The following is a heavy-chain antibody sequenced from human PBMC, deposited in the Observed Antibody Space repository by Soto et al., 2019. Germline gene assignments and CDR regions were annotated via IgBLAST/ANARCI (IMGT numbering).Heavy chain of an antibody. D-gene: IGHD3-10*01. CDR2: IYYTGTT. J-gene: IGHJ6*02. Sequence: SETLSLTCTVSGGSITSYFVYWSRQPPGKGLEWIGNIYYTGTTYHNPSLKSRVTISLDMSKNQFSLKLSSVTAADTAVYYCARDAGSGYYYYYGMDVWGQGTTVT. CDR3: ARDAGSGYYYYYGMDV. V-gene: IGHV4-59*12. CDR1: GGSITSYF.